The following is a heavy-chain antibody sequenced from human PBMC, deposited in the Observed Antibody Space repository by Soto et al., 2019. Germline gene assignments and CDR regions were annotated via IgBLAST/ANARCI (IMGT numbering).Heavy chain of an antibody. V-gene: IGHV6-1*01. CDR1: GDSVSSNSAA. D-gene: IGHD6-19*01. CDR2: TYYRSKWYN. J-gene: IGHJ5*02. CDR3: ASEAPGLAVAGTAAWFDP. Sequence: SQTLSLTCAISGDSVSSNSAAWNWIRQSPSRGLEWLGRTYYRSKWYNDYAVSVKRRITISPYTSKNQFSLQLNSVTPEDTGVYYCASEAPGLAVAGTAAWFDPWGQGTLVTVSS.